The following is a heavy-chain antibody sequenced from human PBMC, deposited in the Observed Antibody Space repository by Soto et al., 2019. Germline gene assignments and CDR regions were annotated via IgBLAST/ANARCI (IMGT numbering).Heavy chain of an antibody. CDR1: GGTFSSYA. J-gene: IGHJ6*02. CDR3: ARECGSSSAYYYYGMDV. D-gene: IGHD6-6*01. CDR2: IIPIFGTA. V-gene: IGHV1-69*13. Sequence: SVKVSCKASGGTFSSYAISWVRQAPGQGLEWMGGIIPIFGTANYAQKFQGRVTITADESTSTAYMELSSLRSEDTAVYYCARECGSSSAYYYYGMDVWGQGTTVTVSS.